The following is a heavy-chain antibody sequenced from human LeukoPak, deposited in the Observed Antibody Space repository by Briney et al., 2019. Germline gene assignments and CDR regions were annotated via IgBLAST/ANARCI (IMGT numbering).Heavy chain of an antibody. J-gene: IGHJ4*02. CDR1: GYNFTSYW. CDR2: IYPGDSDT. V-gene: IGHV5-51*01. CDR3: ARQSSGCFDY. D-gene: IGHD6-19*01. Sequence: GESLDISCKGSGYNFTSYWIGWVRQLPGKGLEWMGIIYPGDSDTRYSPSFQGQVTISADKSISTAYLQWRSLKASDTAMYYCARQSSGCFDYWGQGTLVTVSS.